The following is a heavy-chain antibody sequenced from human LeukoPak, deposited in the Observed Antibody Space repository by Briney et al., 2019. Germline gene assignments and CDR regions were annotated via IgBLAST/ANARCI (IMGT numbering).Heavy chain of an antibody. V-gene: IGHV4-59*08. Sequence: SETLSLTCTVSGGSISSYCWSWIRQPPGKGLEWIGYIYYSGSTNYNPSLKSRVTISVDTSKNQFSLKLSSVTAADTAVYYCARHITVVSNWFDPWGQGTLVTVSS. J-gene: IGHJ5*02. CDR2: IYYSGST. D-gene: IGHD4-23*01. CDR3: ARHITVVSNWFDP. CDR1: GGSISSYC.